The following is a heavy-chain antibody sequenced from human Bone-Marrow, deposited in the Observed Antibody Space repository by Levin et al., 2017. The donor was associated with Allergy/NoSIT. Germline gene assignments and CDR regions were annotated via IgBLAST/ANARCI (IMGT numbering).Heavy chain of an antibody. D-gene: IGHD6-6*01. V-gene: IGHV1-3*01. Sequence: PMASVKVSCKASGYTFTSYAMHWVRQAPGQRLEWMGWINAGNGNTKYSQKFQGRVTITRDTSASTAYMELSSLRSEDTAVYYCARLGIAARGYFDYWGQGTLVTVSS. CDR1: GYTFTSYA. J-gene: IGHJ4*02. CDR2: INAGNGNT. CDR3: ARLGIAARGYFDY.